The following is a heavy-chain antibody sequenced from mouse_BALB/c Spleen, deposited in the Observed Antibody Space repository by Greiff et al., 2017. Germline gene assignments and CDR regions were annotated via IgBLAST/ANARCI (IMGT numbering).Heavy chain of an antibody. CDR3: AKGYDGAAWFAY. CDR1: GYTFTSYW. CDR2: IDPSDSYT. D-gene: IGHD2-14*01. V-gene: IGHV1-69*02. J-gene: IGHJ3*01. Sequence: QVQLQQPGAELVKPGASVKLSCKASGYTFTSYWMHWVKQRPGQGLEWIGEIDPSDSYTNYNQEFKGKATLTVDKSSSTAYMQLSSLTSEDSAVYYCAKGYDGAAWFAYWGQGTLVTVSA.